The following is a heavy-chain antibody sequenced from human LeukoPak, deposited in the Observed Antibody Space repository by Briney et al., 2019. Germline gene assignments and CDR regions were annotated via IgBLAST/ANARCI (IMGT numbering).Heavy chain of an antibody. CDR3: ARGGVLRYDILTGYQFDAFDI. Sequence: ETLSLTCAVYGGSFSGYYWSWVRQAPGKGLEWVSTISGSGGSTYYADSVKGRFTISRDNAKNTLYLQMNSLRAEDTAVYYCARGGVLRYDILTGYQFDAFDIWGQGTMVTVSS. D-gene: IGHD3-9*01. V-gene: IGHV3-23*01. CDR2: ISGSGGST. J-gene: IGHJ3*02. CDR1: GGSFSGYY.